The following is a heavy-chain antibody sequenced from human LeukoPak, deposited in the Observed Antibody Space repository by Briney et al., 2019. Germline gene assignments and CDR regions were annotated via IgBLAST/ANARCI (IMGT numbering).Heavy chain of an antibody. V-gene: IGHV3-21*01. CDR1: GFTFGSYG. CDR3: AELGITMIGGV. CDR2: ISSSSSYI. D-gene: IGHD3-10*02. J-gene: IGHJ6*04. Sequence: GGSLRLSCAASGFTFGSYGMHWVRQAPGKGLEWVSSISSSSSYIYYADSVKGRFTISRDNAKNSLYLQMNSLRAEDTAVYYCAELGITMIGGVWGKGTTVTISS.